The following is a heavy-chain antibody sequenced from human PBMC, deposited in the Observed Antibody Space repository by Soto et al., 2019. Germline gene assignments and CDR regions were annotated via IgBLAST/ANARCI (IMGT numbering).Heavy chain of an antibody. CDR2: IDPSDSYT. CDR3: AVSQVVPADWFDP. CDR1: GYSFTSYW. D-gene: IGHD2-2*01. J-gene: IGHJ5*02. V-gene: IGHV5-10-1*01. Sequence: HGESLKISCKGSGYSFTSYWISWVRQMPGKGLEWMGRIDPSDSYTNYSPSFQGHVTISADKSISTAYLQWSSLKASDTAMYYCAVSQVVPADWFDPWGQGTLVTVS.